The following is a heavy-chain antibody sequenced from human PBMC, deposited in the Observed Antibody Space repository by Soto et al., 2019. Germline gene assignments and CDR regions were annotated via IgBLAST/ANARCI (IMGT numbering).Heavy chain of an antibody. CDR2: INPNGGST. V-gene: IGHV1-46*03. J-gene: IGHJ3*02. Sequence: QVQLVQSGAEVKKPGASVKISCKASGYTFTSYSMHWVRQAPGQGLEWMGIINPNGGSTSYAQNFQGRVTMTRDTSTSTVYMELNSLRSEDTAVYYCARRYSSSYDAFDIWGQGTMVTVSS. CDR1: GYTFTSYS. D-gene: IGHD6-13*01. CDR3: ARRYSSSYDAFDI.